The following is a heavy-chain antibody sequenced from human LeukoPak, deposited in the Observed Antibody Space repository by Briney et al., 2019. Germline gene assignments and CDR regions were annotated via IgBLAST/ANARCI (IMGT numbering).Heavy chain of an antibody. V-gene: IGHV1-69*13. CDR2: IIPIFGTA. Sequence: SVKVSCTASGGTFSSYAISWVRQAPGQGLEWMGGIIPIFGTANYAQKFQGRVTITADESTSTAYMELSSLRSEDTAVYYCARGKREGLRYFDWLSSPKLTYFDYWGQGTLVTVSS. CDR3: ARGKREGLRYFDWLSSPKLTYFDY. J-gene: IGHJ4*02. CDR1: GGTFSSYA. D-gene: IGHD3-9*01.